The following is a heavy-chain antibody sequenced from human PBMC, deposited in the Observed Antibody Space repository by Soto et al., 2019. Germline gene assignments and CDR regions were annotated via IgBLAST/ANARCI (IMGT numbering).Heavy chain of an antibody. CDR3: AATGGHYFGLDV. V-gene: IGHV1-18*01. Sequence: QAQLVQSGSEVKRPGASVKVSCRCSDNTFTYYGINCVRQAPGQGLEWLGWISGYNANTKDAQEVQDRVTMTADTSTRTAYLEVRSLTSDDSGIYFCAATGGHYFGLDVWGQGTTVTVSS. CDR2: ISGYNANT. CDR1: DNTFTYYG. J-gene: IGHJ6*02. D-gene: IGHD2-8*02.